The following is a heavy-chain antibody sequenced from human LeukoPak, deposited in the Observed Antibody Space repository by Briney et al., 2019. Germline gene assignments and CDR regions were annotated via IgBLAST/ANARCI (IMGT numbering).Heavy chain of an antibody. V-gene: IGHV3-7*01. J-gene: IGHJ4*02. Sequence: GSLRLSCSASGFRFSIFWMTWGRQAPGKRPEWVANINEVGSESYYVDSVRGRFTISRDNGKNLLFLEMNSLRADDTAVYFCVQGGHFDFWGQGAPVTVSS. CDR3: VQGGHFDF. D-gene: IGHD3-16*01. CDR1: GFRFSIFW. CDR2: INEVGSES.